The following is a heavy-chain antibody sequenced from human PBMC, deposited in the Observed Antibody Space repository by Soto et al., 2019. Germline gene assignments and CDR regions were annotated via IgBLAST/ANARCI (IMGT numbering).Heavy chain of an antibody. D-gene: IGHD1-1*01. Sequence: QVQLVESGGGVVQPGRSLRLSCAASGFTFSSYAMHWVRQAPGKGLEWVAVISYDGNKKYYADSVKGRLTISRDNSKNTLYLQMNSLRAEDTAVYYCAKEVERGFDYWGQGTLVTVSS. CDR1: GFTFSSYA. J-gene: IGHJ4*02. CDR2: ISYDGNKK. CDR3: AKEVERGFDY. V-gene: IGHV3-30-3*01.